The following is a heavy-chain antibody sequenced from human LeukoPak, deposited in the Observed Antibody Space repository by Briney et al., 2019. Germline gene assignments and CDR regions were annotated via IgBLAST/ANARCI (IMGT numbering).Heavy chain of an antibody. Sequence: PGGSLRLSCAASGFTFSSYWMSWVRQAPGKGLEWVANIKQDGSEKYYVDSVKGRFTISRDNSKNTLYLQMNSLRAEDTAVCYCAKNKYYYDSSAYLDYWGQGTLVTVSS. J-gene: IGHJ4*02. CDR1: GFTFSSYW. D-gene: IGHD3-22*01. CDR2: IKQDGSEK. V-gene: IGHV3-7*01. CDR3: AKNKYYYDSSAYLDY.